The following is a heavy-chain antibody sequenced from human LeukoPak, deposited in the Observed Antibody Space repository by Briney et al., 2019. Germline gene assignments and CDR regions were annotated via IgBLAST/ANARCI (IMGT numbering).Heavy chain of an antibody. CDR3: ARDRMDTGTYFDY. J-gene: IGHJ4*02. CDR2: ISTYNGNT. V-gene: IGHV1-18*01. Sequence: ASVKVSCRSSGYTFATYGITWVRQAPGQGLEWMGWISTYNGNTNYAQKLQGRVTMTTDTSTSTAYMELRSLRSDDTAMYYCARDRMDTGTYFDYWGQGTLVTVSS. CDR1: GYTFATYG. D-gene: IGHD5-18*01.